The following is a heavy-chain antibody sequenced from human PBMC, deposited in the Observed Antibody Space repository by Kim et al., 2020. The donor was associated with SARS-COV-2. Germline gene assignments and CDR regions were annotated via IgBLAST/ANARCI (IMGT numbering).Heavy chain of an antibody. CDR2: MNPNSGNT. CDR1: GYTFTSYD. J-gene: IGHJ6*02. Sequence: ASVKVSCKASGYTFTSYDINWVRQATGQGLEWMGWMNPNSGNTGYAQKFQGRVTMTRNTSISTAYMELSRLRSEDTAVYYCARGFGAAAGTYPYYGMDVWGQGTTVTVSS. CDR3: ARGFGAAAGTYPYYGMDV. V-gene: IGHV1-8*01. D-gene: IGHD6-13*01.